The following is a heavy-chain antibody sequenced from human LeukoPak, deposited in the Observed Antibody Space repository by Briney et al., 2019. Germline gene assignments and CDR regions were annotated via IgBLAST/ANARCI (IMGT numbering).Heavy chain of an antibody. V-gene: IGHV4-34*01. J-gene: IGHJ6*02. D-gene: IGHD3-10*01. CDR3: ARGGINRWFGEFFNYYYGMDV. CDR2: INHSGST. CDR1: GGSFSGYY. Sequence: PWETLSLTCAVYGGSFSGYYWSWIRQPPGKGLEWIGEINHSGSTNYNPSLKSRVTISVDTSKNQFSLKLSSVTAADTAVYYCARGGINRWFGEFFNYYYGMDVWGQRTTVTVSS.